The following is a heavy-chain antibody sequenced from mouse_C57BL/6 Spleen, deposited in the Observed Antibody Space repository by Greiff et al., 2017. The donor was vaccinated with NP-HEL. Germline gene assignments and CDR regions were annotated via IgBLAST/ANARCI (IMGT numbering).Heavy chain of an antibody. CDR3: ARGVLREGDYFDY. CDR1: GYTFTSYW. V-gene: IGHV1-64*01. CDR2: IHPNSGST. D-gene: IGHD1-1*01. Sequence: QVQLQQPGAELVKPGASVKLSCKASGYTFTSYWMHWVKQRPGQGLEWIGMIHPNSGSTNYNEKFKSKATLTVDKSSSTAYMQLSSLTSEDSAVYYCARGVLREGDYFDYWGQGTTLTVSS. J-gene: IGHJ2*01.